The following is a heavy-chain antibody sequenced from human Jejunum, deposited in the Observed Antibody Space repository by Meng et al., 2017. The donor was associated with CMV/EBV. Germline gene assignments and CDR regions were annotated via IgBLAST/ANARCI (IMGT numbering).Heavy chain of an antibody. CDR3: ARGIGES. J-gene: IGHJ4*02. CDR2: INSDGSST. D-gene: IGHD2/OR15-2a*01. Sequence: RLSCAASGFTFRNYWMHWVRQAPGKGLVWVSRINSDGSSTTYADSVKGRLTISRDNAKNTLYLQMNSLRAEDTAVYYCARGIGESWGQGALVTVSS. V-gene: IGHV3-74*01. CDR1: GFTFRNYW.